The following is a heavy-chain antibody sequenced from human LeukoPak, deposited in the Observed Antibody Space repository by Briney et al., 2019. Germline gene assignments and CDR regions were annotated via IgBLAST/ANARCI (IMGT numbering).Heavy chain of an antibody. V-gene: IGHV3-7*01. CDR1: GFTFSSYW. D-gene: IGHD3-22*01. J-gene: IGHJ3*02. CDR2: LKQDEGEK. Sequence: GGSLRLSCAASGFTFSSYWMSWVRQASGKGLEWVANLKQDEGEKYYAHSVKGRFTISRDNAKNSLYLQMNSLRAEDTAVYYCAGLSDSIDCFGFDIWGQGTTVTVSS. CDR3: AGLSDSIDCFGFDI.